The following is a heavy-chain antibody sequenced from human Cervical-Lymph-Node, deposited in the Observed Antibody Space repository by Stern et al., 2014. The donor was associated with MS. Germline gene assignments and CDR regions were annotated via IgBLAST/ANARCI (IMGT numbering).Heavy chain of an antibody. D-gene: IGHD6-6*01. J-gene: IGHJ4*02. V-gene: IGHV4-59*01. CDR2: IYYSGST. Sequence: QVQLQESGPGLVKPSETLSLTCTVSGGSISYYYWRWIRQPPGKGLEWIGYIYYSGSTNYNPSLKSRVTISVDTSKNQFSLKLSSVTAADTAVYYCARGGSSSPPFDYWGQGTLVTVSS. CDR1: GGSISYYY. CDR3: ARGGSSSPPFDY.